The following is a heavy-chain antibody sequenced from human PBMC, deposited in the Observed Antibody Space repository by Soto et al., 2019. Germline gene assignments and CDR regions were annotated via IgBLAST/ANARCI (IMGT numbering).Heavy chain of an antibody. J-gene: IGHJ4*02. Sequence: GGSLRLSGTASEFSFSSYAMHWIRHSPGKGLEWVAVISLNGNSLHYADSVKDRFTICRDNCKSTLYLQMNDMRTEDTAVYYCARTFDTITYYFDYWGQGTLVTVSS. CDR2: ISLNGNSL. V-gene: IGHV3-30-3*01. CDR3: ARTFDTITYYFDY. CDR1: EFSFSSYA. D-gene: IGHD3-16*01.